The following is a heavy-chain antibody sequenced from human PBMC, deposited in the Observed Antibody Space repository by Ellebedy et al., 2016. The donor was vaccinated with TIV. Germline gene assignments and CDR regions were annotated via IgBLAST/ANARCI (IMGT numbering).Heavy chain of an antibody. CDR1: GGSISSGDYY. Sequence: MPSETLSLTCTVSGGSISSGDYYWSWIRQPPGKGLEWIGYIYYSGSTYYNPSLKSRVTISVDTSKNQFSLKLSSVTAADTAVYYCARNADSRDNWFDPWGQGTLVTVSS. V-gene: IGHV4-30-4*01. D-gene: IGHD2-21*02. CDR2: IYYSGST. CDR3: ARNADSRDNWFDP. J-gene: IGHJ5*02.